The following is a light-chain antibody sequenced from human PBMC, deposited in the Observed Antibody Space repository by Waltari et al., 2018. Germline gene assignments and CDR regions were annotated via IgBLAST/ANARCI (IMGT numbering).Light chain of an antibody. Sequence: SYVLTQPPSVSVAPGQTAKISCSGDLIGSKTVHWYQHKSGQAPVMVVYDDSGRPSGVPERFSGSNSGDAATLTISRVEAGDEAAYYCQIWDTFTDQVVFGGGTKLTVL. J-gene: IGLJ2*01. CDR1: LIGSKT. CDR3: QIWDTFTDQVV. V-gene: IGLV3-21*02. CDR2: DDS.